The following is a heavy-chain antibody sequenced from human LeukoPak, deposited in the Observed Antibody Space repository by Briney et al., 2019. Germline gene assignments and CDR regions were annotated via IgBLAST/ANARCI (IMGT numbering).Heavy chain of an antibody. CDR3: ARGTDTPAAFDI. V-gene: IGHV4-39*07. Sequence: SETLSLTCTVSGGSISSSSYYWGWIRQPPGKGLEWIGSIYYSGSTYYNPSLKSRVTISVDTSKNQFSLKLSSVTAADTAVYYCARGTDTPAAFDIWGQGTMVTVSS. CDR2: IYYSGST. CDR1: GGSISSSSYY. D-gene: IGHD2-15*01. J-gene: IGHJ3*02.